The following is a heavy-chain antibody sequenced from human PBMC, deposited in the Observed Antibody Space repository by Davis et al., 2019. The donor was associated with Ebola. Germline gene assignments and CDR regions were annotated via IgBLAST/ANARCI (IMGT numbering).Heavy chain of an antibody. D-gene: IGHD6-6*01. CDR1: GGSLSGYY. V-gene: IGHV4-34*01. CDR3: ARDPKYSSRFDY. Sequence: PSETLSPTCTVYGGSLSGYYWSWIRQSPGKGSEWIGEIKHSGSSNYNPSLMSRVTISLDTSKNQFSLKLSSVTAADTAVYYCARDPKYSSRFDYWGQGTLVTVSS. CDR2: IKHSGSS. J-gene: IGHJ4*02.